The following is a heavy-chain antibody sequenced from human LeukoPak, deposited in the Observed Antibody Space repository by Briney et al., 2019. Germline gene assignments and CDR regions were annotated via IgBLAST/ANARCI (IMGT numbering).Heavy chain of an antibody. CDR1: GGSISSSSYY. D-gene: IGHD3-22*01. CDR2: IYYSGST. J-gene: IGHJ4*02. CDR3: ARDLYYYDSSGYR. Sequence: SETLSLTCTVSGGSISSSSYYWGWIRQPPGKGLEWIGSIYYSGSTYYNPSLKSRVTISVDTSKNQFSLQLSSVTAADTAVYYCARDLYYYDSSGYRWGQGTLVTVSS. V-gene: IGHV4-39*07.